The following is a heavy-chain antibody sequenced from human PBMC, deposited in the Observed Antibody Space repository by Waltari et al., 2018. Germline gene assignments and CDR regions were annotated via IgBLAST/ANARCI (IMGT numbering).Heavy chain of an antibody. V-gene: IGHV3-23*01. CDR2: ISGSGGST. CDR1: GFTFRSYA. D-gene: IGHD2-15*01. CDR3: AKGSLDGGNY. Sequence: EVQLLESGGGLVQPGGSLRLSCAASGFTFRSYAMSWVRQAPGKGLGWVSAISGSGGSTYYADAVKGRFTISRDNSKNTLYLQMNSLRAEDTAVYYCAKGSLDGGNYWGQGTLVTVSS. J-gene: IGHJ4*02.